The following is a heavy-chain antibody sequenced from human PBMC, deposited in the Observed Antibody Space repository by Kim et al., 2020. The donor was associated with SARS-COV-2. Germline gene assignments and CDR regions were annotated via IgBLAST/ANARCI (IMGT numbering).Heavy chain of an antibody. CDR3: AKYGDFGVVNY. V-gene: IGHV3-23*01. Sequence: GGSLRLSCAASGFTFSNYAMSWVRQAPGEGLEWVSAISGSGGNTYDADSVKGRFTISRDNSKNTLYLQMNSLRAEDTALYYCAKYGDFGVVNYWGQGTLVTVSS. CDR2: ISGSGGNT. D-gene: IGHD3-3*01. CDR1: GFTFSNYA. J-gene: IGHJ4*02.